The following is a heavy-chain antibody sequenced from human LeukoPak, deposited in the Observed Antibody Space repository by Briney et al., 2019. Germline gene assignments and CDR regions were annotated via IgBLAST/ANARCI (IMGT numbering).Heavy chain of an antibody. Sequence: PGGSLRLSCAASGFTFDTYAMNWVRQAPGKGLEWVAYISSDGSTKYYADSMEGRFTISRDNAKNSLYLQMDSLRAEDTAVYYCARGNPEFDPWGQGTLSPSPQ. J-gene: IGHJ5*02. D-gene: IGHD1-14*01. CDR3: ARGNPEFDP. V-gene: IGHV3-48*03. CDR2: ISSDGSTK. CDR1: GFTFDTYA.